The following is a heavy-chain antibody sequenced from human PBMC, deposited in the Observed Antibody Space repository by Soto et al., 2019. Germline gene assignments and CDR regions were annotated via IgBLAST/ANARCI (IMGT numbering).Heavy chain of an antibody. CDR2: ISGSGGST. J-gene: IGHJ4*02. CDR1: GFTFSSYA. CDR3: ARDGVAEIDY. D-gene: IGHD3-16*01. V-gene: IGHV3-23*01. Sequence: GGSLRLSCAASGFTFSSYAMSWVRQAPGKGLEWVSAISGSGGSTYYADSVKGRFTISRDNSKNSLYLQMNSLRDEDTAVYYCARDGVAEIDYWGQGTLVTVSS.